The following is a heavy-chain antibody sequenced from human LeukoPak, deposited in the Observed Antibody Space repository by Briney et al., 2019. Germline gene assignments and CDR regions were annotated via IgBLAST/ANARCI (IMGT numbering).Heavy chain of an antibody. CDR2: IYYSGST. D-gene: IGHD6-6*01. CDR1: GGSISSGGYS. J-gene: IGHJ1*01. Sequence: SETLSLTCAVSGGSISSGGYSWSWIRQPPEKGLEWIGYIYYSGSTKYNPSLKSRVTISVDTSKKQFSLKLSSVTAADTAVYYCARDLSSSAIEHWGQGTLVTVSS. CDR3: ARDLSSSAIEH. V-gene: IGHV4-61*08.